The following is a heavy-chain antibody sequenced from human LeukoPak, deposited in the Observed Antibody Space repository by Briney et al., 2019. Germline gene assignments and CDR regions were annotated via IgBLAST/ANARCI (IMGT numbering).Heavy chain of an antibody. CDR1: GGIFSSYA. CDR2: IIPIFGTA. Sequence: SVKVSCKASGGIFSSYAISWVRQAPGQGLEWMGGIIPIFGTANYAQKFQGRVTITADESTSTAYMELSSLRSEDTAVYYCARLCNGVGCGWFDPWGQGTLVTVSS. CDR3: ARLCNGVGCGWFDP. V-gene: IGHV1-69*13. D-gene: IGHD2-15*01. J-gene: IGHJ5*02.